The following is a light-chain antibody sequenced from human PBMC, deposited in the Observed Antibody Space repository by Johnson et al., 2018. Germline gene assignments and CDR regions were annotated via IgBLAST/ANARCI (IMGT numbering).Light chain of an antibody. V-gene: IGLV1-51*02. CDR3: GTWDSSLSAGNV. CDR2: ENN. Sequence: QSVLTQPPSVSAAPGQKVTISCSGSSSNIGNNYVSWYQQLPGTAPKLLIYENNKRPSGIPDRFSGSKSGTSATPAITGLQTGDEADYYCGTWDSSLSAGNVFGTGTKVTVL. CDR1: SSNIGNNY. J-gene: IGLJ1*01.